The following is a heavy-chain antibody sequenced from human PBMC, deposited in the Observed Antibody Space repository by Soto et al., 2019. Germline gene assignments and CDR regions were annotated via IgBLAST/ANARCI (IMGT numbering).Heavy chain of an antibody. V-gene: IGHV6-1*01. J-gene: IGHJ6*02. CDR2: TYYRSKWYN. Sequence: SQTLSLTCAISGDSVSSNSAALNFISQSRTRGLXSLRRTYYRSKWYNDYAVSVKSRITINPDTSKNQFSLQLNSVTPEDTAVYYCARDGGYCSSTSCYQYYYGMDVWGQGTTVTVSS. CDR3: ARDGGYCSSTSCYQYYYGMDV. D-gene: IGHD2-2*01. CDR1: GDSVSSNSAA.